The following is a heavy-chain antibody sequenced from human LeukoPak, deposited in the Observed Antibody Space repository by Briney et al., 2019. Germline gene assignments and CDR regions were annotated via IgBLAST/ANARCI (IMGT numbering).Heavy chain of an antibody. Sequence: GGSLRLSCLASGFTFSTYAMHWVRQAPGKGLEYVSAISSNGNNAYYADSVKGRFIISRDNSKNTVYLQMSSLRREDTAVYYCAKDRVYYFDSSGYSCDYWGQGSLVTVSS. D-gene: IGHD3-22*01. J-gene: IGHJ4*02. CDR2: ISSNGNNA. CDR1: GFTFSTYA. V-gene: IGHV3-64D*06. CDR3: AKDRVYYFDSSGYSCDY.